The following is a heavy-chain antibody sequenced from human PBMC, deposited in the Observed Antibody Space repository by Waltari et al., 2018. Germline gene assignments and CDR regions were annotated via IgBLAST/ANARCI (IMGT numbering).Heavy chain of an antibody. CDR1: GGSISSHY. J-gene: IGHJ6*02. V-gene: IGHV4-59*11. CDR3: AREMVDGSGSYNLYYYYGMDV. D-gene: IGHD3-10*01. CDR2: IYYSGST. Sequence: QVQLQESGPGLVKPSETLSLTCTVSGGSISSHYWSWIRQPPGKGLEWIGYIYYSGSTNYNPSLNSRVTISVDTSKNQFSLKRSSVTAADTAVYYCAREMVDGSGSYNLYYYYGMDVWGQGTTVTVSS.